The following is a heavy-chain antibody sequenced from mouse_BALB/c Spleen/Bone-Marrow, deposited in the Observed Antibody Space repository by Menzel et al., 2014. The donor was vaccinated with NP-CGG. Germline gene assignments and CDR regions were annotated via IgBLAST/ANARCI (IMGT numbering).Heavy chain of an antibody. Sequence: QVQLQQPGAELMKPGASVKISCKATGYTFSSYWIEWVKQRPGHGLEWIGEILPGSGSTNYDEKFKGKATFTADTSSNTAYMQLSSLTSEDSAVYYCARSTGTWDYWGQGTTLTVSS. CDR2: ILPGSGST. CDR3: ARSTGTWDY. CDR1: GYTFSSYW. J-gene: IGHJ2*01. V-gene: IGHV1-9*01. D-gene: IGHD4-1*02.